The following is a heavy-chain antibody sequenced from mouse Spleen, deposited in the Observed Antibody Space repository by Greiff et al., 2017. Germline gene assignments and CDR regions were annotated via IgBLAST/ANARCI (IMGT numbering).Heavy chain of an antibody. CDR2: IYPGDGDT. V-gene: IGHV1-82*01. D-gene: IGHD1-2*01. J-gene: IGHJ2*01. Sequence: QVQLKQSGPELVKPGASVKISCKASGYAFSSSWMNWVKQRPGKGLEWIGRIYPGDGDTNYNGKFKGKATLTADKSSSTAYMQLSSLTSEDSAVYFCARALFITTATGYYFDYWGQGTTLTVSS. CDR3: ARALFITTATGYYFDY. CDR1: GYAFSSSW.